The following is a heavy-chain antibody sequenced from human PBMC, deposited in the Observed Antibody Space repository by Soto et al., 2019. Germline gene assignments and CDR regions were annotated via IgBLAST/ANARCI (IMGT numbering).Heavy chain of an antibody. V-gene: IGHV4-59*01. CDR3: AGDDGRYGMDV. CDR2: IYYSGST. CDR1: GGSISSYY. Sequence: SETLSLTCTVSGGSISSYYWSWIRQPPGKGLEWIGYIYYSGSTNYNPSLKSRVTISVDTSKNLFSQKLSSVTAADTAVYYCAGDDGRYGMDVWGQGTTVTVSS. J-gene: IGHJ6*02.